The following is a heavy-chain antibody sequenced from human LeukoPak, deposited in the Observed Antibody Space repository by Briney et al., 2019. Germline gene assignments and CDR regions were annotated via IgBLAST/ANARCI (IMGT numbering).Heavy chain of an antibody. V-gene: IGHV1-69*05. D-gene: IGHD2-2*01. CDR1: GGTFSSYA. J-gene: IGHJ5*02. Sequence: SVKVSCKASGGTFSSYAISWVRQAPGQGLEWMGGIIPIFGTANYAQKFQGRVTITTDESTSTAYMELSSLRSEDTAVYYCARDEVYCSSTSCYDSGQDWFDPWGQGTLVTVSS. CDR2: IIPIFGTA. CDR3: ARDEVYCSSTSCYDSGQDWFDP.